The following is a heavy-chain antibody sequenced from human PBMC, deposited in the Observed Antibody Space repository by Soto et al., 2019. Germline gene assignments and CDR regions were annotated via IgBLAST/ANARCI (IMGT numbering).Heavy chain of an antibody. CDR2: MNPNSGNT. V-gene: IGHV1-8*01. J-gene: IGHJ4*02. CDR1: GYTFTSYD. CDR3: ARRFGGSYWPYFDY. D-gene: IGHD1-26*01. Sequence: ASVKVSCKASGYTFTSYDINWVRQATGQGLEWMGWMNPNSGNTGYAQKFQGRVTMTRNTSISTAYMELSSLRSEDTAVYYCARRFGGSYWPYFDYWGQGTLVTVSS.